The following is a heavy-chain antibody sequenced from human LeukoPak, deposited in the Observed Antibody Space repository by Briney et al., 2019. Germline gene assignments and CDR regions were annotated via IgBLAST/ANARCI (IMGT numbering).Heavy chain of an antibody. Sequence: PSETLSLTCTVSGGSISSYYWSWIRQPPGKGLEWIGYIYYTGSTNYNPSLKSRVTISVDTSKNQFSLKLSSVTAADTAVYYCASSDSSGYPYYFDCWGHGTLVTVSS. V-gene: IGHV4-59*01. CDR2: IYYTGST. D-gene: IGHD3-22*01. CDR1: GGSISSYY. CDR3: ASSDSSGYPYYFDC. J-gene: IGHJ4*01.